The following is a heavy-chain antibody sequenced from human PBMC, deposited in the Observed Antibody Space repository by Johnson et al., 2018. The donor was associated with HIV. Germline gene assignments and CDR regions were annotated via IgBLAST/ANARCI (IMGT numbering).Heavy chain of an antibody. Sequence: QEKLVESGGGVVQPGRSLRLSCAASGFTFSSYGMHWVRQAPGKGLEWVAVISYDGSNKYYADSVKGRFTISRDNSKNTLYLQMNSLRAEDTAVYYCAKLRWAWGAAFDVWGQGTMVTVSS. CDR2: ISYDGSNK. CDR3: AKLRWAWGAAFDV. V-gene: IGHV3-30-3*02. D-gene: IGHD3-16*01. CDR1: GFTFSSYG. J-gene: IGHJ3*01.